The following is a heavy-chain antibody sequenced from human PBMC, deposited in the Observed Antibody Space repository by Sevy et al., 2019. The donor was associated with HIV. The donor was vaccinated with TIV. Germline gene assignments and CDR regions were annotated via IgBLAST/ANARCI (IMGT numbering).Heavy chain of an antibody. D-gene: IGHD3-9*01. Sequence: SETLSLTCTVSGDSISSSPYYWGWIRQSHGKGLESIGSIYYSGSTYYNPSLKSRVPISVDTSKNQFSLKLNSVTAADTAVYYCARQVGQLRFFDWSPGYFDYWGQGILVTVSS. CDR2: IYYSGST. CDR1: GDSISSSPYY. V-gene: IGHV4-39*01. CDR3: ARQVGQLRFFDWSPGYFDY. J-gene: IGHJ4*02.